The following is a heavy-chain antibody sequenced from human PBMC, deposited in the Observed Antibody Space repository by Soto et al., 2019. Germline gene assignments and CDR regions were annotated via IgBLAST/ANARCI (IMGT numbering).Heavy chain of an antibody. Sequence: GGSLRLSCVASGFTFDYYWMHWVRQAPGEGLMWVSRLQTDGSHPDYAASVKGRFTISRDNAKNTLYLQMNSLRPEDTAFYYCAKGPNYYDSSGFWPYEYWGQGTLVTVSS. V-gene: IGHV3-74*01. CDR3: AKGPNYYDSSGFWPYEY. J-gene: IGHJ4*02. D-gene: IGHD3-22*01. CDR2: LQTDGSHP. CDR1: GFTFDYYW.